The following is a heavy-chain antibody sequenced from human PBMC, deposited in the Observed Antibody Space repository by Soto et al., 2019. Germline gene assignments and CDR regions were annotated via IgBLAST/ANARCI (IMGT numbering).Heavy chain of an antibody. CDR1: GFTCSSYW. V-gene: IGHV3-74*01. CDR2: INSDGSST. D-gene: IGHD3-22*01. CDR3: AIGASYYDSSGCFDY. Sequence: EAQLVESGGGLVQPGGPLRLSCAASGFTCSSYWMHWFRQAPGKGLVWVSLINSDGSSTSYADSVKGRFTISRDNAKNTLNLQMTRLRAENTAVYYCAIGASYYDSSGCFDYWGQGALVTVSS. J-gene: IGHJ4*02.